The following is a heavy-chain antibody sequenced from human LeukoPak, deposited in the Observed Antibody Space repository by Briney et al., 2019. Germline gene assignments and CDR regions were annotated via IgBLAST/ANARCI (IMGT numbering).Heavy chain of an antibody. CDR3: ARDGDYDPFTDY. CDR2: MNPNSGNT. V-gene: IGHV1-8*01. J-gene: IGHJ4*02. D-gene: IGHD4-17*01. CDR1: GYTFTSYD. Sequence: ASVKVSCKASGYTFTSYDINWVRQATGQGLEWMGWMNPNSGNTGYAQKFQGRVTMTRNTSISTAYMELSSLRSEDTAVYYCARDGDYDPFTDYWGQGTLVTVSS.